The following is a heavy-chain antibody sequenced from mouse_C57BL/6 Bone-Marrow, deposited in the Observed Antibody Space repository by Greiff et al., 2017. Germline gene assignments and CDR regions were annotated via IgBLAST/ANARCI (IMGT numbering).Heavy chain of an antibody. J-gene: IGHJ4*01. CDR3: ARRGYYYAMDY. Sequence: QVQLQQPGAELVMPGASVKLSCKASGYTFTSYWMHWVKQRPGQGLEWIGEIDPSDNYTNYNKKFKGKSTLTGDKSSSTAYMQLSSLTSEASAVYYYARRGYYYAMDYWGQGTSVTVSS. V-gene: IGHV1-69*01. CDR2: IDPSDNYT. CDR1: GYTFTSYW.